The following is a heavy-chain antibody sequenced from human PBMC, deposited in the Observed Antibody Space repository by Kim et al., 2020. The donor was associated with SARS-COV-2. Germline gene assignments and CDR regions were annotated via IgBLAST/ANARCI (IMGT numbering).Heavy chain of an antibody. V-gene: IGHV1-3*01. D-gene: IGHD2-21*01. Sequence: ASVKVSCKASGYTFTNYRVHWVRQGPGQRFEWMGRITPGGDTKYSQKFQDRVTITSDTSASTTSLEVSSLGSEDTAIYYCAKGAETSIPGAFDYWGQGVLVTVSS. J-gene: IGHJ4*02. CDR3: AKGAETSIPGAFDY. CDR1: GYTFTNYR. CDR2: ITPGGDT.